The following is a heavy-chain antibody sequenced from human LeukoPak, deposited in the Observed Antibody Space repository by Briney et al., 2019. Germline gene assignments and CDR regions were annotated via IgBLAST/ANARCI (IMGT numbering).Heavy chain of an antibody. V-gene: IGHV3-30*18. J-gene: IGHJ6*02. CDR1: GFTFNKYG. Sequence: GGSLRLSCAASGFTFNKYGMHRVRQAPGKGLEWVAVISEDGSDTSYADSVKGRFTISRDNSKDTMFLQMNSLRREDTAVYYCAKSRAQIMITLGDVWGQGTTVTVAS. CDR2: ISEDGSDT. CDR3: AKSRAQIMITLGDV. D-gene: IGHD3-16*01.